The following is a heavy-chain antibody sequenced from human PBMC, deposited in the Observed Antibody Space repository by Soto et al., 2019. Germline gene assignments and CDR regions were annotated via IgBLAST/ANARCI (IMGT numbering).Heavy chain of an antibody. J-gene: IGHJ4*02. CDR3: ARVPRGGGYFDY. V-gene: IGHV1-46*01. CDR2: INPSGGST. D-gene: IGHD2-15*01. Sequence: QVQLVQSGAEVKKPGASVKVSCKASGYTFTSYYMHWVRQAPGQGLEWMGIINPSGGSTRYAQKFQGRVTMTRDTSTSTGYMELSSLRSEDTAVYYCARVPRGGGYFDYWGQVTLVTVSS. CDR1: GYTFTSYY.